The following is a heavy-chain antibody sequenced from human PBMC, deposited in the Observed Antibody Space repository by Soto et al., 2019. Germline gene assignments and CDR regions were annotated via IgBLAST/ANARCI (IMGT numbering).Heavy chain of an antibody. CDR1: GGSVSGVDYF. CDR2: IYYTGIT. J-gene: IGHJ5*02. CDR3: AREERKGIISWFDP. V-gene: IGHV4-30-4*01. Sequence: SETLSLTCTVSGGSVSGVDYFWSWIRQPPGKGLEWIGYIYYTGITHLNPSLKSRLTMAVDTSKNEFSLKLTSVSAADTAVYFCAREERKGIISWFDPWGQGTPVTVSS. D-gene: IGHD2-21*01.